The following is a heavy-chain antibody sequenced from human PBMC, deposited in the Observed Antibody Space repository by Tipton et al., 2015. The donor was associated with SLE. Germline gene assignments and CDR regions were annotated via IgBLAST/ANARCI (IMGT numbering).Heavy chain of an antibody. CDR1: GGSISSSS. CDR2: ISSSSSYI. Sequence: LSLTCTVSGGSISSSSYYWGWIRQPPGKGLEWVSSISSSSSYIYYADSVKGRFTISRDNAKDSLYLQMNSLRAEDTAVYYCARDVPGDPDWYFDLWGRGTLVTVSS. J-gene: IGHJ2*01. V-gene: IGHV3-21*01. D-gene: IGHD7-27*01. CDR3: ARDVPGDPDWYFDL.